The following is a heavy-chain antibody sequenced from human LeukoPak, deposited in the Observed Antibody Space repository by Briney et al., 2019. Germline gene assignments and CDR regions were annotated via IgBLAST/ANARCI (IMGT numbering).Heavy chain of an antibody. D-gene: IGHD5-12*01. CDR1: GDSISTGGSISNGGHY. Sequence: TLSLTCTVSGDSISTGGSISNGGHYWSWIRQFPGKGLEWIGYIYHSGNTYYNPSLESRVTMSVDTSENRFSLKVNSVTAADTAIYYCARDTRIEWLRFLDYWGQGILVTVSS. CDR2: IYHSGNT. V-gene: IGHV4-31*03. CDR3: ARDTRIEWLRFLDY. J-gene: IGHJ4*02.